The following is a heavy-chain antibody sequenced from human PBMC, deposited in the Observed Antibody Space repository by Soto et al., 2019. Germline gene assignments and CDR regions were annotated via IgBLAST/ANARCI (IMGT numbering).Heavy chain of an antibody. Sequence: QVQLLESGPGLVKPSQTLSLTCTVSGGSISSGGYYWSWLRQHPGKGLEWIGYIYYSGSTYYNPSLKSRVTISVDTSKNQFSLKLSSVTAADTAVYYCARGPGIMAKIDYWGQGTLVTVSS. V-gene: IGHV4-31*03. CDR1: GGSISSGGYY. D-gene: IGHD3-16*01. CDR3: ARGPGIMAKIDY. J-gene: IGHJ4*02. CDR2: IYYSGST.